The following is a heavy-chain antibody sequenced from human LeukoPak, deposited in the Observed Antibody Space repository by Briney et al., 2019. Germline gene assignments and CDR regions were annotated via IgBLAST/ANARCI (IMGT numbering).Heavy chain of an antibody. J-gene: IGHJ3*02. CDR2: INPNSGGT. Sequence: ASVKGSCKASGYSFTGYYIHWVRQAPGQGLEWMGWINPNSGGTKYAQKFQGRVAMTRDTSINTTYMELSRLRSDDTAMYYCARKRGSSWFLVHAFDIWGQGTMVTVSS. D-gene: IGHD6-13*01. V-gene: IGHV1-2*02. CDR1: GYSFTGYY. CDR3: ARKRGSSWFLVHAFDI.